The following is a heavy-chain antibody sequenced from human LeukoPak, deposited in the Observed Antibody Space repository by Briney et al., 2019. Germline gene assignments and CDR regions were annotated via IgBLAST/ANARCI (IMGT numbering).Heavy chain of an antibody. CDR2: ISGSGGST. CDR1: GSTFSSYA. D-gene: IGHD2-2*01. CDR3: AKDGGYCSSTSCRSDY. J-gene: IGHJ4*02. Sequence: GGSLRLSCAASGSTFSSYAMSWVRQAPGKGLEWVSAISGSGGSTYYADSVKGRFTISRDNSKNTLYLQMNSLRAEDTAVYYCAKDGGYCSSTSCRSDYWGQGTLVTVSS. V-gene: IGHV3-23*01.